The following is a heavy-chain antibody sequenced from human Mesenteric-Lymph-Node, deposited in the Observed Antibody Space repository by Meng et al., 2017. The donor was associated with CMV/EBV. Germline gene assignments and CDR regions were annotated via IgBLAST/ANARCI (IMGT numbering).Heavy chain of an antibody. J-gene: IGHJ4*02. CDR1: GYTLNELS. CDR2: FDPAYART. Sequence: ASVKVSCKVSGYTLNELSIHWVRQAPGKGLEWMGGFDPAYARTIYAQKFEGKVTMTEDTSTETAYMELSNLRPEDTAVYYCAADRIPVLDHWGQGTLVTVSS. CDR3: AADRIPVLDH. V-gene: IGHV1-24*01. D-gene: IGHD2-2*02.